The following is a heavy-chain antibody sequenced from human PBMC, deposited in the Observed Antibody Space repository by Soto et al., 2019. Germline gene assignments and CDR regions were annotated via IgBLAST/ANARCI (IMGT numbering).Heavy chain of an antibody. J-gene: IGHJ4*02. Sequence: PGGSLRLSCAASGFTFSSYAMSWVRQAPGKGLEWVSAISGSGGSTYYADSVKGRFTISRDNSKNTLYLQMNSLRTEDTAVYYCTTYSTQTFCDCGPCYSVQTKIHDSWGQGILVTVSS. CDR1: GFTFSSYA. CDR3: TTYSTQTFCDCGPCYSVQTKIHDS. D-gene: IGHD2-15*01. V-gene: IGHV3-23*01. CDR2: ISGSGGST.